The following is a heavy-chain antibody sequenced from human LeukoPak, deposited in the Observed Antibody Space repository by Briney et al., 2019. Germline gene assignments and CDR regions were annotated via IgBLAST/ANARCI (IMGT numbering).Heavy chain of an antibody. J-gene: IGHJ2*01. V-gene: IGHV4-59*01. CDR1: GGSISSYY. CDR2: IYYSGST. Sequence: SETLSLTCTVSGGSISSYYWSWIRQPPGKGLEWIGYIYYSGSTNYNPSLKSRVTISVDTSKNQSSLKLSSVTAADTAVYYCARDFKYGSGSYSPWYFDLWGRGTLVTVSS. CDR3: ARDFKYGSGSYSPWYFDL. D-gene: IGHD3-10*01.